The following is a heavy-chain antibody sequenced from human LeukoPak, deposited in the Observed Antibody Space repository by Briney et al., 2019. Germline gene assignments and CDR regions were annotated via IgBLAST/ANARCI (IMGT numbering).Heavy chain of an antibody. CDR1: GGSITGSSYY. J-gene: IGHJ4*02. V-gene: IGHV4-39*01. D-gene: IGHD3-3*01. CDR3: AKDYDFWSGPGY. CDR2: ISYSGST. Sequence: SETLSLTCTVSGGSITGSSYYWGWIRQPPGKGLEWIGSISYSGSTYYNPSLKSRVTISVDTSKNQFSLKLSSVTAADTAVYYCAKDYDFWSGPGYWGQGTLVTVSS.